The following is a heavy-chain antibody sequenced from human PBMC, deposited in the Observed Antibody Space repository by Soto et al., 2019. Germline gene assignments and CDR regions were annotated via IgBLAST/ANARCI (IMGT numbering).Heavy chain of an antibody. CDR2: ISSSSSYI. V-gene: IGHV3-21*01. J-gene: IGHJ4*02. Sequence: GGSLRLSCAASGFTFSSYSMNWVRQAPGKGLEWVSSISSSSSYIYYADSVKGRFTISRDNAKNSLYLQMNSLRAEDTAVYYCARYGDILTGYSPYWGQGTLVTVSS. CDR3: ARYGDILTGYSPY. D-gene: IGHD3-9*01. CDR1: GFTFSSYS.